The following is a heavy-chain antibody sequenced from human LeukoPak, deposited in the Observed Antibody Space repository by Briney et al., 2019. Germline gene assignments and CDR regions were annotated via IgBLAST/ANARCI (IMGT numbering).Heavy chain of an antibody. V-gene: IGHV3-23*01. CDR2: LSSSGGST. J-gene: IGHJ4*02. CDR3: AKGPTNGCFDY. Sequence: ASVKVSCKASGYTFSSHVMSWVRQAPGKGLEWVSSLSSSGGSTYYADSVKGRFTISRDNSKNTLYLQMNSLRAEDTAVYYCAKGPTNGCFDYWGQGTLVTVSS. CDR1: GYTFSSHV. D-gene: IGHD2-8*01.